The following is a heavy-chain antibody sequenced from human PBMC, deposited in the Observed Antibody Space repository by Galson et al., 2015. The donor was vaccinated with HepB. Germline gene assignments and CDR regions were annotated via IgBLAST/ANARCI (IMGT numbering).Heavy chain of an antibody. CDR1: GFTFSSYG. V-gene: IGHV3-33*01. CDR3: ARDPSSMATAGRADY. J-gene: IGHJ4*02. CDR2: IWYDGSKE. D-gene: IGHD6-13*01. Sequence: SLRLSCAGSGFTFSSYGMHWVRQAPGKGLEWVAVIWYDGSKEEYADSVKGRFTISRDNSDNSLYLQMNNLGAEDTAVYYCARDPSSMATAGRADYWGQGTLVTVAS.